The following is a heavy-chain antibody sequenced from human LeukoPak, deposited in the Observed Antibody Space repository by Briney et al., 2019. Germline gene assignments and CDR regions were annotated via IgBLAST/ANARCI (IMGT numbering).Heavy chain of an antibody. CDR2: IIPIFGTA. J-gene: IGHJ4*02. V-gene: IGHV1-69*13. Sequence: SVKVSCKASGYTFTSYGISWVRQAPGQGLEWMGGIIPIFGTANYAQKFQGRVTITADESTSTAYMELSSLRSEDTAVYYCAVRARRTEWSHPVIDYWGQGTLVTVSS. CDR3: AVRARRTEWSHPVIDY. D-gene: IGHD3-3*01. CDR1: GYTFTSYG.